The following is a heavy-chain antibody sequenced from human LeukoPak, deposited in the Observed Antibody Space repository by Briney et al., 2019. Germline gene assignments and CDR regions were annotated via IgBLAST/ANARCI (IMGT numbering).Heavy chain of an antibody. CDR3: ARGLTVTNWFDP. D-gene: IGHD4-17*01. CDR1: GGTFTSYG. Sequence: SVKVSCKASGGTFTSYGISWVRQAHGQGLEWMGGIIPIFGTANYAQKFQGRVTITADESTSTAYMELTSLRSEDTAVYYCARGLTVTNWFDPWGQGTLVTVSS. J-gene: IGHJ5*02. V-gene: IGHV1-69*13. CDR2: IIPIFGTA.